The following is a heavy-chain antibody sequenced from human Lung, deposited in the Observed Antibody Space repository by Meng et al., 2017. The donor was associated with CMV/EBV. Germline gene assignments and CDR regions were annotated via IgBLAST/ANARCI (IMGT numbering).Heavy chain of an antibody. D-gene: IGHD2-2*01. J-gene: IGHJ4*01. V-gene: IGHV1-69*10. CDR3: ARGTGYCSSNSCGGPDDPRYYFDY. CDR1: GGTFSSYA. Sequence: SXXVSXKASGGTFSSYAISWVRQAPGQRLEWMGGIIPILGIANYAQKLQGRVTITADKSTSTAYLEMSSLRSEDTAVYYCARGTGYCSSNSCGGPDDPRYYFDYWGQGTXVTGSS. CDR2: IIPILGIA.